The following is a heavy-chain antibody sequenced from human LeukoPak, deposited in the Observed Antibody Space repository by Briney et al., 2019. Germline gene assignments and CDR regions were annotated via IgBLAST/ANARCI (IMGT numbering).Heavy chain of an antibody. D-gene: IGHD3-10*01. Sequence: PGGSLRLSCAASGFTFDDYGMSWVRQAPGKGLEWVSGINWNGGSTGYADSVKGRFTISRDNAKNSLYLQMNSLRAEDTALYHCARVKGYYGSGSPGAYYYGMVVWGQGTTVTVSS. CDR1: GFTFDDYG. CDR2: INWNGGST. J-gene: IGHJ6*02. CDR3: ARVKGYYGSGSPGAYYYGMVV. V-gene: IGHV3-20*01.